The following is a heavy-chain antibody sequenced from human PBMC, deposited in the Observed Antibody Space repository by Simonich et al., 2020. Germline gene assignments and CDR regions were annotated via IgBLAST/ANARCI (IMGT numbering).Heavy chain of an antibody. Sequence: QVQLQESGPGLVKPSETLSLTCTVSGGSISSYYWSWIRQPPGKGLEWIGYIYYSGSTNHNPSLKSRVTISVDTSKNQFSLKLSSVTAADTAVYYCARRDRWLQFYFDYWGQGTLVTVSS. CDR2: IYYSGST. V-gene: IGHV4-59*08. D-gene: IGHD5-12*01. CDR3: ARRDRWLQFYFDY. CDR1: GGSISSYY. J-gene: IGHJ4*02.